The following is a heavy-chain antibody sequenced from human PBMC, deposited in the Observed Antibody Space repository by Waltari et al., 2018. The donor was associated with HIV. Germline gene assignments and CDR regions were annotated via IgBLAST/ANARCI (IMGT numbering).Heavy chain of an antibody. CDR2: IVFDASNN. J-gene: IGHJ5*01. V-gene: IGHV3-33*01. D-gene: IGHD4-17*01. CDR3: ARGDGDYDNWFDS. Sequence: QVQVVESGGGLVQPGRSLRLSCAASGFTFSYYGMHWVRRAPGKGLEWVAVIVFDASNNYCADSWKGRFTISRDNSKNTLYLQMNSLRVEDTAVYYCARGDGDYDNWFDSWGQGTLVTVSS. CDR1: GFTFSYYG.